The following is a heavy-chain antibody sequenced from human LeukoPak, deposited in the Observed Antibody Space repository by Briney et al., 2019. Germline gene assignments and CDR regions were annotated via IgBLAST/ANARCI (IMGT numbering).Heavy chain of an antibody. V-gene: IGHV3-13*01. CDR3: ARAQLHGSGSYYNH. J-gene: IGHJ4*02. D-gene: IGHD3-10*01. CDR1: GFTFSSYD. Sequence: PGGSLRLSCAVSGFTFSSYDMHWVRQATGKGLEWVSAIGTAGDTYYPGSVKGRFTISRENAKNSLYLQMNSLRAGDTAVYYCARAQLHGSGSYYNHWGQGTLVTVSS. CDR2: IGTAGDT.